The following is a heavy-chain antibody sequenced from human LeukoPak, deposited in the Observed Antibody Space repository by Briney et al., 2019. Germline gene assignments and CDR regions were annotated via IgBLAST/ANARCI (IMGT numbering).Heavy chain of an antibody. D-gene: IGHD3-10*01. V-gene: IGHV4-34*01. J-gene: IGHJ4*02. CDR2: INHSGST. CDR3: ARGGIRRDYYYGSGSYYGKIFDY. Sequence: SETLSLTCAVYGGSFSGYYWSWIRQPPGKGLEWIGEINHSGSTNYNPSLKSRVTISVDTSKNQFSLKLSSVTAADTAVYYCARGGIRRDYYYGSGSYYGKIFDYWGQGTLVTVSS. CDR1: GGSFSGYY.